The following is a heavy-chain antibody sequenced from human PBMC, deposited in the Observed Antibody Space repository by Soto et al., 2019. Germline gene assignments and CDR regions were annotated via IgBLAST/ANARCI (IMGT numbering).Heavy chain of an antibody. V-gene: IGHV3-15*07. CDR1: GFTFINAW. Sequence: EVQLVESGGVLVKPGGSLRLSCAASGFTFINAWLNWVRQAPGKGLEWVGRIKSKIDGGTTDYAAPVKGRFTISRNDSKNTLFLQMNSLQSEGTAVYYCTTDLSGGYSVGYWGQGTLVTVSS. J-gene: IGHJ4*02. CDR2: IKSKIDGGTT. CDR3: TTDLSGGYSVGY. D-gene: IGHD1-26*01.